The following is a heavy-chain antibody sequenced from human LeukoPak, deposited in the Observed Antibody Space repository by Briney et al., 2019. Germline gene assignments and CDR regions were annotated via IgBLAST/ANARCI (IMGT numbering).Heavy chain of an antibody. J-gene: IGHJ6*03. D-gene: IGHD3-3*01. CDR2: IYPGDSDT. CDR3: ARQGSGYYGDYYYMDV. CDR1: GYSFTSYW. V-gene: IGHV5-51*01. Sequence: GESLKISCKGSGYSFTSYWIGWVRQMPGKGLEWMGIIYPGDSDTRYSPSFQGQVTISADKSISTAYLQWSSLKASDTAMYYCARQGSGYYGDYYYMDVWGKGTTVTVSS.